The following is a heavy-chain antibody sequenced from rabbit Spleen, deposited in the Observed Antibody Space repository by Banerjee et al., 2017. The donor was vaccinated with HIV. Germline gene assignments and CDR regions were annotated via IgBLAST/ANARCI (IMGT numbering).Heavy chain of an antibody. V-gene: IGHV1S40*01. CDR1: GFSFSSGDW. CDR2: AYAGSSGST. D-gene: IGHD8-1*01. J-gene: IGHJ6*01. Sequence: QSLEESGGDLVKPGASLTLTCTASGFSFSSGDWIYWVRQAPGKGLEWVACAYAGSSGSTYSATWAKGRFTISKTSSTTVTLQMTSLTAADTATYFCARDAGTSFSTYGMDLWGQGTLVTVS. CDR3: ARDAGTSFSTYGMDL.